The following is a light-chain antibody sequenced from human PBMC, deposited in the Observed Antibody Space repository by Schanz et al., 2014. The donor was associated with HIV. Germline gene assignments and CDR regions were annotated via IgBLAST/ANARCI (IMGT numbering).Light chain of an antibody. CDR2: DVS. Sequence: QSALTQPASVSGSPGQSITISCTGTSSDVGGYNYVSWYQQHPGKAPKLMIYDVSNRPSGVSNRFSGSKSGNTASLTISGLQADDEADYYCSSHAGRNSVVVFGGGTKLTVL. CDR1: SSDVGGYNY. V-gene: IGLV2-14*01. J-gene: IGLJ2*01. CDR3: SSHAGRNSVVV.